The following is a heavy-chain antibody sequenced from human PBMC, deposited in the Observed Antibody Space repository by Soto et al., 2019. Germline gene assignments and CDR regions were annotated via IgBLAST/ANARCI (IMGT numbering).Heavy chain of an antibody. CDR1: GFTLSMSA. V-gene: IGHV3-23*01. CDR3: AKDRGIIVKAGDAVYV. CDR2: ISDSGDRT. J-gene: IGHJ3*01. D-gene: IGHD3-16*02. Sequence: EVQLMESGGGLVQPGGSLRLSCASSGFTLSMSAVNWVRQAPGKGLEWVSYISDSGDRTYYADSVKGRFTISRDRSKNTVSLQMDSLRAEDTAVYYCAKDRGIIVKAGDAVYVWGQGTKVTVSS.